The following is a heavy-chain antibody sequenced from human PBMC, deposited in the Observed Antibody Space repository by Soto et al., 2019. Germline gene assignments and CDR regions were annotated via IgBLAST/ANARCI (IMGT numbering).Heavy chain of an antibody. Sequence: PSETLSLTCAVYGGSFSGYYWSWIRQPPGKGLEWIGEINHSGSTNYNPSLKSRVTISVDTSKNQFSLKLSSVTAADTAVYYCARGKRGVGATYYYGMDVWGQGPTVTVSS. CDR1: GGSFSGYY. CDR2: INHSGST. J-gene: IGHJ6*02. V-gene: IGHV4-34*01. D-gene: IGHD1-26*01. CDR3: ARGKRGVGATYYYGMDV.